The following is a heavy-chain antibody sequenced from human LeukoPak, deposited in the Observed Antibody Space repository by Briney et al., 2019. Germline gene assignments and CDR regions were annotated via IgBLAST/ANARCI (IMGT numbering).Heavy chain of an antibody. V-gene: IGHV1-2*02. Sequence: ASVKLSCKASGYTFTGYYMHWVRQAPGQGLEWMGCIDPNSGDTTYVQRFQGRVTMTRDTSIDTAYMELSRLESDDTAVYYCARVEGLSTSPRTLRYWGQGTLVSVSS. CDR2: IDPNSGDT. CDR3: ARVEGLSTSPRTLRY. D-gene: IGHD2-2*01. J-gene: IGHJ4*02. CDR1: GYTFTGYY.